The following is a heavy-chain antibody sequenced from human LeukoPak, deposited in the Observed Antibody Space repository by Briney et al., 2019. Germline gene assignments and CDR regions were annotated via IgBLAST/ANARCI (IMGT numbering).Heavy chain of an antibody. CDR2: IYPGDSDT. J-gene: IGHJ4*02. CDR1: GYSFTSYW. CDR3: ARIGCSGGSCFDY. Sequence: GESLKISCQGSGYSFTSYWIGWVRQMPGKGLEWMGIIYPGDSDTRYSPSFQGQVTISADKSISTAYLQWSSLRASDTAMYYCARIGCSGGSCFDYWGQGTLVTVSS. V-gene: IGHV5-51*01. D-gene: IGHD2-15*01.